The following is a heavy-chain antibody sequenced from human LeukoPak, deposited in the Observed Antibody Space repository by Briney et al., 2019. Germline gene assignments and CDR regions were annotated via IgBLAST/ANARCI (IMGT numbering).Heavy chain of an antibody. CDR2: INPNSGGT. CDR1: GYTFTGYY. CDR3: ARDRIQLWLPNHFDY. D-gene: IGHD5-18*01. V-gene: IGHV1-2*02. J-gene: IGHJ4*02. Sequence: ASVKVSCKASGYTFTGYYMHWVRQAPGQGLELMGWINPNSGGTNYAQKFQGRVTMTRDTSISTAYMELSRLRSDDTAVYYCARDRIQLWLPNHFDYWGQGTVVTVSS.